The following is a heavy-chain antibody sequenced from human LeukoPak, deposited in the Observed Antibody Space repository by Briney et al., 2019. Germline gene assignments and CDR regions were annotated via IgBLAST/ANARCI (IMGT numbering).Heavy chain of an antibody. CDR1: GFTFSTYW. Sequence: PGGSLRLSCAASGFTFSTYWMHWVRQAPGEGLVWVSRINNDGGTTTYADSVKGRFTISRDNAKNTLYLQMNSLRAEDTAVYYCTRGGVDYWGQGTLVTVSS. CDR3: TRGGVDY. CDR2: INNDGGTT. J-gene: IGHJ4*02. V-gene: IGHV3-74*01.